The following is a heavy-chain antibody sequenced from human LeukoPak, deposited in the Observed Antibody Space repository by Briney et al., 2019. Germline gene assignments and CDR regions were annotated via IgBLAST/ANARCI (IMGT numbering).Heavy chain of an antibody. CDR2: IWYDGSNK. D-gene: IGHD3-10*01. V-gene: IGHV3-33*08. J-gene: IGHJ5*02. Sequence: QPGGSLRLSCAASGFTFSSYAMSWVRQAPGKGLEWVAVIWYDGSNKYYADSVKGRFTISRDNSKNTLYLQMNSLRAEDTAVYYCARATLKTMVRGVIPRRYNWFDPCGQGTLVTVSS. CDR1: GFTFSSYA. CDR3: ARATLKTMVRGVIPRRYNWFDP.